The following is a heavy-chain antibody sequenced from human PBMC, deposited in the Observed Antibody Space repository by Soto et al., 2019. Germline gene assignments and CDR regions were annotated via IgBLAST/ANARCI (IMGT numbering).Heavy chain of an antibody. Sequence: QITLKESGPTLVKPTQTLTLTCTFSGFSLSTSAVGVGWIRQPPGKALEWLAFIYWDDDKRYSPSLKSSLTIXXXTXXNQVVLAITNMDPVDTATYYCAQLVVAGLTYYFDYWGQGTLVTVSS. CDR1: GFSLSTSAVG. D-gene: IGHD2-15*01. CDR3: AQLVVAGLTYYFDY. V-gene: IGHV2-5*02. J-gene: IGHJ4*02. CDR2: IYWDDDK.